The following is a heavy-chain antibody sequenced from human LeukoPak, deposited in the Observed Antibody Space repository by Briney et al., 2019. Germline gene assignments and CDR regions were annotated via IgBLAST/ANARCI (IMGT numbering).Heavy chain of an antibody. CDR1: GGSISTYY. D-gene: IGHD5-18*01. Sequence: SETLSLTCTVSGGSISTYYWSCIRQPAGKGLEWIGRISASGTTNYNPSLKSRVTMSVDTSKNQFSLKLNSVTAADTAVYYCARRRSGYSYGLWGQGTLVTVSS. CDR3: ARRRSGYSYGL. J-gene: IGHJ4*02. CDR2: ISASGTT. V-gene: IGHV4-4*07.